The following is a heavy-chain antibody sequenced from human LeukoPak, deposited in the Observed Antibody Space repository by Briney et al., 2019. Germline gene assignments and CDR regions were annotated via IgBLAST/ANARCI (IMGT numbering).Heavy chain of an antibody. D-gene: IGHD2-21*01. Sequence: SETLSLTCAVYGGSFSGYYWSWIRQPPGKGLEWIGEINHSGSTNYNPSLKSRVTISVDTSKKQFSLNLRSVTAADTAVYYCARGAHMDWGQGTLVTVSS. J-gene: IGHJ4*02. CDR1: GGSFSGYY. CDR2: INHSGST. V-gene: IGHV4-34*01. CDR3: ARGAHMD.